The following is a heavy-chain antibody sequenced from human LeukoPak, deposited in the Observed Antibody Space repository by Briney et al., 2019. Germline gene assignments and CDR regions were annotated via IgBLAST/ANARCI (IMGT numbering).Heavy chain of an antibody. Sequence: ASVKVSCKASGYTFTSYGISWVRRAPGQGLEWMGWISTYNGNTNYAQKLQGRVTMTTDTSTSTAYMELRSLRSDDTAVYYCARGGYSSGWYGDYFDYWGQGTLVTVSS. J-gene: IGHJ4*02. CDR3: ARGGYSSGWYGDYFDY. V-gene: IGHV1-18*01. CDR2: ISTYNGNT. CDR1: GYTFTSYG. D-gene: IGHD6-19*01.